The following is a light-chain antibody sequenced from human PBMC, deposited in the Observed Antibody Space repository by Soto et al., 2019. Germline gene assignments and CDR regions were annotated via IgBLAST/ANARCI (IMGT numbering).Light chain of an antibody. CDR1: QGISSY. J-gene: IGKJ1*01. CDR2: AAS. CDR3: QQSYSTPTWT. Sequence: IQLTQSPSSFSASTGDRVTMTCRASQGISSYLAWYQQKPGKAPKLLIYAASTLQSGVPSRFSGSGSGTDFTLTISSLQPEDFATYYCQQSYSTPTWTFGQGTKVDIK. V-gene: IGKV1-8*01.